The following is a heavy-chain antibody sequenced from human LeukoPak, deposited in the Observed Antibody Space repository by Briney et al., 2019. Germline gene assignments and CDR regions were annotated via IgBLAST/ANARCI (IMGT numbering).Heavy chain of an antibody. V-gene: IGHV4-4*02. CDR2: IYHSGST. D-gene: IGHD2-2*01. Sequence: SGTLSLTCAVSGGSISSSNWWSWVRQPPGKGLEWIGEIYHSGSTYSNPSLKSRLTTSVDTSKNEFSLRLISVTAADTAVYYCARDQLYCSSSSCRNLGWFDPWGQGTLVTVSS. CDR3: ARDQLYCSSSSCRNLGWFDP. J-gene: IGHJ5*02. CDR1: GGSISSSNW.